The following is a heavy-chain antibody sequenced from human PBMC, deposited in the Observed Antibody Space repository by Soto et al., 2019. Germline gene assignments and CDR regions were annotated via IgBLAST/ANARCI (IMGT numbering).Heavy chain of an antibody. D-gene: IGHD3-10*01. Sequence: VGCLRLSCAASGFTFSSYAMSWVRQTPGKGPEWVSANSGSGGSTYYADSVKGRFAISRDNAKHTLYLQVNSLRAEDTAVYYCAKDSRPIYGSGRYYYYYYGMDVCGQGTTVTVTS. CDR2: NSGSGGST. CDR1: GFTFSSYA. J-gene: IGHJ6*02. V-gene: IGHV3-23*01. CDR3: AKDSRPIYGSGRYYYYYYGMDV.